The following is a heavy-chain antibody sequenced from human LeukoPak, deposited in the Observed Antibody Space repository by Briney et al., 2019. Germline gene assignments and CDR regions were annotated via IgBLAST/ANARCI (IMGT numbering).Heavy chain of an antibody. V-gene: IGHV3-7*05. CDR1: GFTLSSYW. CDR2: IKQDGSEK. Sequence: PGGSLRLSCAASGFTLSSYWMSWVRQAPGKGLQWVANIKQDGSEKYYVDSVKGRFTISRDNAKNSLSLQMNSLRAEDTAVYYCARYSSSWHAYDIWGQGTMATVSA. J-gene: IGHJ3*02. CDR3: ARYSSSWHAYDI. D-gene: IGHD6-13*01.